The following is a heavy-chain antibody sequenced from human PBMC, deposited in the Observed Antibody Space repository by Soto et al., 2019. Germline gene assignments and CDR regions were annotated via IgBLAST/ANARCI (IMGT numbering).Heavy chain of an antibody. J-gene: IGHJ4*02. CDR2: IIPIFGTA. Sequence: ASVKVSCKASGGTFSSYAISWVRQSPEQGLEWMGGIIPIFGTANYAQKFQGRVTITADESTSTAYMELSSLRSEDTAGYYCARNYYDSSGPVWFDYWGQGTLVTVSS. CDR3: ARNYYDSSGPVWFDY. D-gene: IGHD3-22*01. V-gene: IGHV1-69*13. CDR1: GGTFSSYA.